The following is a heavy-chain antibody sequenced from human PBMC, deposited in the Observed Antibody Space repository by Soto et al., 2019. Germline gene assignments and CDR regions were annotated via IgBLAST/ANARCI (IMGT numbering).Heavy chain of an antibody. CDR2: IKQSGSDR. V-gene: IGHV3-7*01. CDR1: GFTFSSYW. CDR3: ASVKWWGVSP. J-gene: IGHJ5*02. D-gene: IGHD2-8*01. Sequence: EVQLVESGGGLVQPGGSLGLSCAASGFTFSSYWMSWVRLAPGKGLEWVAHIKQSGSDRYYVDSVRGRFTISRDNAKNSLYLQVKGLRVEDTAMYYCASVKWWGVSPWGQGTLVTVSS.